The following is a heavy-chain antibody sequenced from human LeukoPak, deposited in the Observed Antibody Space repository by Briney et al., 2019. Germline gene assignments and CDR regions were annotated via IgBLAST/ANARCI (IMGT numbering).Heavy chain of an antibody. J-gene: IGHJ3*02. CDR3: GGLAALAWHRGGFGN. Sequence: SETLSLTCNVSGGSIGGHTFYWDWIRQPPGKGLEWIATIYYSGNTFYNPSLKRRVAISIGKSKSQFSLHLSSATAADTAVHYWGGLAALAWHRGGFGNWGPGTMVTVSS. CDR2: IYYSGNT. V-gene: IGHV4-39*03. D-gene: IGHD6-19*01. CDR1: GGSIGGHTFY.